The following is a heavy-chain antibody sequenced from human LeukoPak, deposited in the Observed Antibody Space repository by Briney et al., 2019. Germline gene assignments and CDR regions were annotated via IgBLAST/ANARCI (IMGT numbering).Heavy chain of an antibody. CDR3: ARIKMVAAAGNDY. CDR1: GGSFSGYY. CDR2: INHSGST. D-gene: IGHD6-13*01. Sequence: SETLSLTCAVYGGSFSGYYWSWICQPPGKGLEWIGEINHSGSTNYNPSLKSRVTISVDTSKNQFSLKLSSVTAADTAVYYCARIKMVAAAGNDYWGQGTLVTVSS. J-gene: IGHJ4*02. V-gene: IGHV4-34*01.